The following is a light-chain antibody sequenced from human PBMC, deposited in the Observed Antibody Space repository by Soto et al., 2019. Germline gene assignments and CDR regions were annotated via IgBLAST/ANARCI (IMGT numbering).Light chain of an antibody. V-gene: IGLV2-14*01. J-gene: IGLJ3*02. Sequence: QSVLTQPASVSGSPGQSVTISCTGTSSDVGGYNYVSWYQQHPGKAPKFMIYEVSNRPSGVSNRFSGSKSGNTASLTISGLQAEDEADYYCSSSTSSSTHWVFGGGTKLTVL. CDR1: SSDVGGYNY. CDR3: SSSTSSSTHWV. CDR2: EVS.